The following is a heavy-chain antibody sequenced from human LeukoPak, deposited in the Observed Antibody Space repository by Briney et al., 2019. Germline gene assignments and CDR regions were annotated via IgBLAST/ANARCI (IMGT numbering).Heavy chain of an antibody. CDR1: GFNFNDYA. D-gene: IGHD5-18*01. V-gene: IGHV3-9*01. CDR3: GKDRSYGFLGR. Sequence: PGRSLRLSCAASGFNFNDYAMHWIRLAPGKGLEWVSGISWNSANIGYADSVKGRFTISRDNAKNSLYLQMNSLRPEDSALYYCGKDRSYGFLGRWGQGTLVTVSS. J-gene: IGHJ4*02. CDR2: ISWNSANI.